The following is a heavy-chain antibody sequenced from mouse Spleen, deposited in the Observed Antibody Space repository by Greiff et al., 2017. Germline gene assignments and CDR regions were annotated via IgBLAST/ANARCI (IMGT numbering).Heavy chain of an antibody. V-gene: IGHV5-17*01. CDR2: ISSGSSTI. J-gene: IGHJ3*01. CDR3: ARPENSAWFAY. Sequence: DVKLVESGGGLVKPGGSLKLSCAASGFTFSDYGMHWVRQAPEKGLEWVAYISSGSSTIYYADTVKGRFTISRDNAKNTLFLQMTSLRSEDTAMYYCARPENSAWFAYWGQGTLVTVSA. CDR1: GFTFSDYG.